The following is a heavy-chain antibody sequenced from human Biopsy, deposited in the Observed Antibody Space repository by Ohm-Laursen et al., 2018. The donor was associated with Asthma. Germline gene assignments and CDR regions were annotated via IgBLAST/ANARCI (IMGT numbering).Heavy chain of an antibody. D-gene: IGHD2-2*01. Sequence: ASVKVSCKASGGTFSSNSINWVRQAPGQGLEWMGRIIPIFGPANYAQKFQGRVTISADDSTSTAYMELSSLSSEDTALYYCARGPEYVRSSGALDYWGQGTLVTVSS. J-gene: IGHJ4*02. CDR1: GGTFSSNS. CDR2: IIPIFGPA. V-gene: IGHV1-69*13. CDR3: ARGPEYVRSSGALDY.